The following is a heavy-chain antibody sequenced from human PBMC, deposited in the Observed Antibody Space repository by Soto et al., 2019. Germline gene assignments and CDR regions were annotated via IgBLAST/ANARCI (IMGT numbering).Heavy chain of an antibody. CDR3: ARGGPRPFDY. CDR2: INHSGST. J-gene: IGHJ4*02. V-gene: IGHV4-34*01. Sequence: KTSETLSLTCAVYGGSFSGYYWSWIRQPPGKGLEWIGEINHSGSTNYNPSLKSRVTISVDTSKNQFSLKLSSVTAADTAVYYCARGGPRPFDYWGQGTLVTVSS. CDR1: GGSFSGYY. D-gene: IGHD6-25*01.